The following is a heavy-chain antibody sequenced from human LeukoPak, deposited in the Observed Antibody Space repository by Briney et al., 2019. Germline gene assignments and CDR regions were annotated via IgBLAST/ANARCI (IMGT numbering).Heavy chain of an antibody. CDR2: ISAYNGNT. D-gene: IGHD6-13*01. Sequence: GASAKVSCKASGYTFTSYGISWVRQAPGQGLEWMGWISAYNGNTNYAQKLQGRVTMTTDTSTSTAYMELRSLRSDDTAVYYCARGYSSTLGYYYMDVWGKGTTVTVSS. CDR3: ARGYSSTLGYYYMDV. CDR1: GYTFTSYG. V-gene: IGHV1-18*01. J-gene: IGHJ6*03.